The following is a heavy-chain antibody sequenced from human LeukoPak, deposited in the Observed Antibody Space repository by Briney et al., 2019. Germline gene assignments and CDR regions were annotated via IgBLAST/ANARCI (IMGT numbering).Heavy chain of an antibody. CDR3: ARGQNYDILTGWYFDY. CDR2: INHSGST. CDR1: GGSSSGYY. J-gene: IGHJ4*02. Sequence: PSETLSLTCAVYGGSSSGYYWSWIRQPPGKGLEWIGEINHSGSTNYNPSLKSRVTISVDTSKNQFSLKLSSVTAADTAVYYCARGQNYDILTGWYFDYWGQGTLVTVSS. D-gene: IGHD3-9*01. V-gene: IGHV4-34*01.